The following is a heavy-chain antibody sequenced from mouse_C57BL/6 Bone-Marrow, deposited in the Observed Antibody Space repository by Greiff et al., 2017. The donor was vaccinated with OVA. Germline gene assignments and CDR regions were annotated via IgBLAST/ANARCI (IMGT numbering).Heavy chain of an antibody. J-gene: IGHJ3*01. CDR2: IYPGSGSN. CDR1: GYTFTSYW. Sequence: VQLQQSGAELVKPGASVKMSCKASGYTFTSYWITRVKQRPGQGLEWIGDIYPGSGSNNYNEKFKSKATLTVDTSSSTAYMQHSSLTSEDTTVYYCAERRFADWGQGTLVTVSA. CDR3: AERRFAD. V-gene: IGHV1-55*01.